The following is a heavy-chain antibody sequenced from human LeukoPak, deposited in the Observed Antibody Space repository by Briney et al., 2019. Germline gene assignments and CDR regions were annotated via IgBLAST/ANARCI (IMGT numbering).Heavy chain of an antibody. CDR1: GGSISSYY. J-gene: IGHJ4*02. D-gene: IGHD6-19*01. CDR2: IYYSGST. CDR3: ARSGVAGYSHRAKVYYFDY. V-gene: IGHV4-59*01. Sequence: SETLSLTCTVSGGSISSYYWSWIRQPPGRGLEWIGYIYYSGSTNYNPSLKSRVTTSVDTSKNQFSLKLSSVTAADTAVYYCARSGVAGYSHRAKVYYFDYWGQGTLVTVSS.